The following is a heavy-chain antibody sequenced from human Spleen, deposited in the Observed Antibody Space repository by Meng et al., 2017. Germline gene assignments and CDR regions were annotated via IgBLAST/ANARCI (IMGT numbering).Heavy chain of an antibody. V-gene: IGHV3-74*01. Sequence: EVQLVESGGGLVKPGGSLRLSCAASGFTFSNYWMHWVRQAPGKGLVWVSRINSDGNTLTYADSVKGRFTISRDNAKSTLYLQMNSLRAEDTAVYYCAREYRAYGDCWGQGTLVTVSS. J-gene: IGHJ4*02. CDR1: GFTFSNYW. D-gene: IGHD4-17*01. CDR3: AREYRAYGDC. CDR2: INSDGNTL.